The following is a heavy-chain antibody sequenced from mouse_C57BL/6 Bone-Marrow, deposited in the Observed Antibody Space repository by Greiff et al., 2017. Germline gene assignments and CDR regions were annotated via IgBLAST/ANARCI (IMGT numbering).Heavy chain of an antibody. Sequence: QVHVKQSGAELVKPGASVKMSCKASGYTFTSYWITWVKQRPGQGLEWIGDIYPGSGSTNYNEKFKSKATLTVDTSSSTAYMQLSSLTSEDSAVYYCAREGIYYYGSSWFAYWGQGTLVTVSA. CDR1: GYTFTSYW. J-gene: IGHJ3*01. CDR2: IYPGSGST. CDR3: AREGIYYYGSSWFAY. V-gene: IGHV1-55*01. D-gene: IGHD1-1*01.